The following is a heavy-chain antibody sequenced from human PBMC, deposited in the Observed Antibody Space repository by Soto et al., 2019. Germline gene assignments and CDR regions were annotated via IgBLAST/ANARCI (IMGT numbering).Heavy chain of an antibody. CDR2: IYPGDSNT. CDR1: GYSFTTDW. CDR3: ARRLATAALDV. J-gene: IGHJ3*01. V-gene: IGHV5-51*01. Sequence: GESLKISCKGSGYSFTTDWIAWVRQMPGKGLEWMGLIYPGDSNTRYSPSFQGQVTMSVDKSISTAYLQWSSLKAADTAMYYCARRLATAALDVWGQGTLVTVSS.